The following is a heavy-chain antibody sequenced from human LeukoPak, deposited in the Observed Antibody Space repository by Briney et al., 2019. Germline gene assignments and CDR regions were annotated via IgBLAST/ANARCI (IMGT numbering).Heavy chain of an antibody. CDR3: AKEHSSSWYDC. V-gene: IGHV3-33*06. D-gene: IGHD6-13*01. Sequence: PGGSLRLSCAASGFTFSSFGMHWVRQAPGKGLEGVAVIWYGGSNKYYADYVKGRFTISRDNSKTTMYPQMNSLRAEDTAVYYSAKEHSSSWYDCWGQGTLVTVSS. J-gene: IGHJ5*01. CDR1: GFTFSSFG. CDR2: IWYGGSNK.